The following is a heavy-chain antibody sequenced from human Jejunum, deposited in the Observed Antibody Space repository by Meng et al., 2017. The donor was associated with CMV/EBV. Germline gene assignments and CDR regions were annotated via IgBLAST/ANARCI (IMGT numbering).Heavy chain of an antibody. CDR1: GGSINDFY. CDR3: ARDTFDRRNGMDV. J-gene: IGHJ6*02. V-gene: IGHV4-59*01. D-gene: IGHD3-10*01. Sequence: VSGGSINDFYWSWIRQPPGKGLEWIGYTYYSGSTHYNPSLKSRVTISIDTSKKHFSLRLSSVTAADTAVYYCARDTFDRRNGMDVWGQGTSGTVSS. CDR2: TYYSGST.